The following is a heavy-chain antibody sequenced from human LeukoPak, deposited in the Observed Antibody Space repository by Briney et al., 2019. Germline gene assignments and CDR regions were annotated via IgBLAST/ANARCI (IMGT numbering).Heavy chain of an antibody. V-gene: IGHV3-7*01. D-gene: IGHD3-10*01. J-gene: IGHJ4*02. CDR3: ARDYASNY. Sequence: DSVKGRFTISRDNAKNSLYLQMSSLRAEDTAVYYCARDYASNYWGQGTLVTVSS.